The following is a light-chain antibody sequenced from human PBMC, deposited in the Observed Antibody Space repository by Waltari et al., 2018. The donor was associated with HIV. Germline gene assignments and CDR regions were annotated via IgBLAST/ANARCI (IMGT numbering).Light chain of an antibody. CDR1: QDIKTE. CDR2: AAS. Sequence: DIQMTQSPSSLSASPGDTVTITCRTSQDIKTELNWYQQKPGTAPKLLVYAASGLQSGVPARISGSGSGTDFTLTINSLQPDDSATYFCQQSHSTPFTFGAGTKVDVK. V-gene: IGKV1-39*01. J-gene: IGKJ4*01. CDR3: QQSHSTPFT.